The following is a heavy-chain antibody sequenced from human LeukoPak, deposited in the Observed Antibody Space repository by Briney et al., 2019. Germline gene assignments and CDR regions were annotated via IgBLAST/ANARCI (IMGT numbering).Heavy chain of an antibody. D-gene: IGHD4-17*01. Sequence: GGSLRLSCAASGXSFSSYEMTWVRQAPGKGLEWVSFISSSGSGKNYADSVKGRFTISRDNAKNSLYLQMNSLRADDTAVYYCARRYYGVDYWGQGTLVTVSS. CDR3: ARRYYGVDY. V-gene: IGHV3-48*03. J-gene: IGHJ4*02. CDR1: GXSFSSYE. CDR2: ISSSGSGK.